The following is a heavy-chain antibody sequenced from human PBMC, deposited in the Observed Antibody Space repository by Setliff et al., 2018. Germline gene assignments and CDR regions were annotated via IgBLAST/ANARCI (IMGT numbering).Heavy chain of an antibody. J-gene: IGHJ4*02. D-gene: IGHD3-10*01. V-gene: IGHV4-61*09. CDR1: GGSISSGGFY. CDR3: ARESATIGEFPLYYFDK. Sequence: TLSLTCSVSGGSISSGGFYWSWIRQSAGRGLEWIGHFHTGGATDYNLSLKSRVTISLDSFKNQFSLRLSSVTAADAAVYFCARESATIGEFPLYYFDKWGQGIPVTVSS. CDR2: FHTGGAT.